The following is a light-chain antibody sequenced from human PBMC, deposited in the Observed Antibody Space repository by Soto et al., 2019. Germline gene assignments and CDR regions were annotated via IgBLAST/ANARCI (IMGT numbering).Light chain of an antibody. V-gene: IGLV1-44*01. Sequence: QSALTQPPSASGTPGQRVTISCSGSNSNVGGHPVNWYQHLPGTAPRLLIYSSYNYRPSGVPDRFSGSKSGTSASLAISGLQSEDEADYYCAVWDDSLNGVVFGGGTKVTVL. CDR1: NSNVGGHP. J-gene: IGLJ2*01. CDR3: AVWDDSLNGVV. CDR2: SSYN.